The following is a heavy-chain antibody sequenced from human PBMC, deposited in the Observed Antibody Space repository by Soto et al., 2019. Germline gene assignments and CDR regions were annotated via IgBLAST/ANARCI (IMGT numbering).Heavy chain of an antibody. Sequence: EVQLLESGGGLVQPGGSLRLSCAASGFTVSSDAMSWVRQAPGKGLEWVSVISGSGSTYSADSVKGRFTISRDSYKEPFDLQMNNLTAEATAVYYCAKALRFTFTTGYYMDVWCRGTTVTVSS. CDR3: AKALRFTFTTGYYMDV. D-gene: IGHD3-16*01. J-gene: IGHJ6*03. CDR2: ISGSGST. V-gene: IGHV3-23*01. CDR1: GFTVSSDA.